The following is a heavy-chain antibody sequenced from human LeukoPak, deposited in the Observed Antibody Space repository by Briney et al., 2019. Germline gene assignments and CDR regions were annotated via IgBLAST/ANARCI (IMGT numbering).Heavy chain of an antibody. V-gene: IGHV3-21*01. CDR3: ARDRGSDDPIDC. CDR2: ISSSSTYI. D-gene: IGHD2-15*01. Sequence: GGSLRLSCAASGFSFSTYYVNWVRQAPGKGLEWVSCISSSSTYIYYSDSVRGRFAISRDNAKNSLYLQMNSLRAEDTAVYFCARDRGSDDPIDCWGQGTLVTVSS. J-gene: IGHJ4*02. CDR1: GFSFSTYY.